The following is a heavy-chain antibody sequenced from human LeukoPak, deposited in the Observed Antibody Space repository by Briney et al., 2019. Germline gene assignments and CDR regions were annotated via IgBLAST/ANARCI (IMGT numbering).Heavy chain of an antibody. J-gene: IGHJ6*02. CDR1: GFTFSSYW. Sequence: GSLRLSXAASGFTFSSYWMNWARQAPGKGLEWVASINHNGNVNYYVDSVKGRFTISRDNAKNSLYLQMSNLRAEDTAVYFCARGGGLDVWGQGATVTVSS. CDR2: INHNGNVN. CDR3: ARGGGLDV. D-gene: IGHD3-16*01. V-gene: IGHV3-7*03.